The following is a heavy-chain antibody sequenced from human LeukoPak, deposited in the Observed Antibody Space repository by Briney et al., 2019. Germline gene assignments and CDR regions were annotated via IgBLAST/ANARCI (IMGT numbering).Heavy chain of an antibody. D-gene: IGHD2-15*01. V-gene: IGHV1-69*04. CDR2: IIPILGIA. CDR1: GGTFSSYA. J-gene: IGHJ3*02. Sequence: ASVKGSCKASGGTFSSYAISWVRQAPVQGLECMGRIIPILGIANYAQKFQGRVTITADKSTSTAYMELSSLRSEDTAVYYCARDGGGRRGAFDIWGQGTMVTVSS. CDR3: ARDGGGRRGAFDI.